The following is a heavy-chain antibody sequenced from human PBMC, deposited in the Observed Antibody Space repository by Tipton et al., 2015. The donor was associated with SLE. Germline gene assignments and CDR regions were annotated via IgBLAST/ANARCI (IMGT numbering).Heavy chain of an antibody. CDR1: GGSFSGYY. V-gene: IGHV4-34*01. CDR3: ARGWSVAGYYGMDV. Sequence: TLSLTCAVYGGSFSGYYWSWIRQPPGMGLEWIGEVNHSGSTNYNPSLKSRLTISVETSKNQFSLKLSSVTAADTAVYYCARGWSVAGYYGMDVWGQGTTVTASS. D-gene: IGHD6-19*01. CDR2: VNHSGST. J-gene: IGHJ6*02.